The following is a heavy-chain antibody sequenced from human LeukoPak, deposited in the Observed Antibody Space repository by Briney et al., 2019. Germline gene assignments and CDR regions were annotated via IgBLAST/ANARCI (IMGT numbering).Heavy chain of an antibody. V-gene: IGHV4-34*01. Sequence: SETLTLTCAVYGGSFSGYYWTWIRQPPGKGLEWIGEINHSGGTNYNPSLKSRVTISVDTSKNQFSLKLSSVTAADTAVYYCARGHPLLDYWGQGTLVTVSS. D-gene: IGHD2-21*02. CDR2: INHSGGT. CDR3: ARGHPLLDY. J-gene: IGHJ4*02. CDR1: GGSFSGYY.